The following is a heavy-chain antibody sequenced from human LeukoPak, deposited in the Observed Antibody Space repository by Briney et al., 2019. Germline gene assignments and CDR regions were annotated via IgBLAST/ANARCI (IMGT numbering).Heavy chain of an antibody. J-gene: IGHJ4*02. D-gene: IGHD3-22*01. CDR3: ASSPNPDSSGYYETRRFDY. V-gene: IGHV4-34*01. Sequence: SETLSLTCAVYGGSFSGYYWSWIRQPPGKGLEWIGEINHSGSTNYNPSLKSRVTISVDTSKDQFSLKLSSVTAADTAVYYCASSPNPDSSGYYETRRFDYWGQGTLVTVSS. CDR2: INHSGST. CDR1: GGSFSGYY.